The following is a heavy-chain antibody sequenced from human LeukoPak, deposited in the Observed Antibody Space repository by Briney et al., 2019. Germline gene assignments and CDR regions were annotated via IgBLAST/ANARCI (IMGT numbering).Heavy chain of an antibody. Sequence: SQTLSLTCAISGDIVSSNTVAWNWIRQSPSGGLEWLGRTYYKSKWYDDYAVSVRSRIIINPDTSRNQFSLQLRSVTPEDTAVYFCARLKVTLVRGIIYDYYGLDVWGQGTPVSVSS. J-gene: IGHJ6*02. D-gene: IGHD3-10*01. CDR2: TYYKSKWYD. CDR1: GDIVSSNTVA. V-gene: IGHV6-1*01. CDR3: ARLKVTLVRGIIYDYYGLDV.